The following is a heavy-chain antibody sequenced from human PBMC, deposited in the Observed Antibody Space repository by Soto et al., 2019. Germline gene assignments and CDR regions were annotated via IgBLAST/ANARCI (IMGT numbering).Heavy chain of an antibody. V-gene: IGHV1-69*02. J-gene: IGHJ5*02. Sequence: QVQLVQSGAEVKKPGSSVKVSCKASGGTFSSYTISWVRQAPGQGLEWMGRIIPILGIANYAQKFQGRVTITADKSTSTAYMELRSLRSEDTAVYYCARSVPVLPAAMRSAGNWFDPWGQGTLVTVSS. CDR3: ARSVPVLPAAMRSAGNWFDP. CDR1: GGTFSSYT. CDR2: IIPILGIA. D-gene: IGHD2-2*01.